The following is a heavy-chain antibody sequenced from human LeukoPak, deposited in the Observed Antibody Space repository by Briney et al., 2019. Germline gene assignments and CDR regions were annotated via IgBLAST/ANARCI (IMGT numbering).Heavy chain of an antibody. CDR1: GGSIFSYY. V-gene: IGHV4-4*08. D-gene: IGHD3-22*01. Sequence: PSETLSLTCTVSGGSIFSYYFNWIRQPPGKGLEWIGYIYPNGITSYNPSLRSRSTISIATSKNQFSLRLTSVTAADTATYYCARRAYYDTSGYYPASGYFDLWGRGTLVTVSS. J-gene: IGHJ2*01. CDR3: ARRAYYDTSGYYPASGYFDL. CDR2: IYPNGIT.